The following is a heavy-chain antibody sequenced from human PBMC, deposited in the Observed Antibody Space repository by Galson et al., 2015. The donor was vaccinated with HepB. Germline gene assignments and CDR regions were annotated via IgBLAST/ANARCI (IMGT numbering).Heavy chain of an antibody. V-gene: IGHV6-1*01. Sequence: CAISGDSVSSSGVGWDWIGQSPSRGLEWLGATYYRSTWHYDYAVSVKSRISLIPDTANNQFSLQLHPVTPEDTAVYYCARGFRNAFDIWGQGTVVTVSS. J-gene: IGHJ3*02. CDR3: ARGFRNAFDI. CDR1: GDSVSSSGVG. CDR2: TYYRSTWHY.